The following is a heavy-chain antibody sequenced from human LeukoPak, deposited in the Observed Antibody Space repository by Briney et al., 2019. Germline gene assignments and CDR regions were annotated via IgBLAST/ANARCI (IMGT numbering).Heavy chain of an antibody. CDR3: ARMSYYDSSGDNWFNP. J-gene: IGHJ5*02. CDR1: GYTFTSYD. D-gene: IGHD3-22*01. V-gene: IGHV1-8*02. Sequence: ASVKVSCKASGYTFTSYDINWVRQATGQGLEWMGWMNPNSGNTGYAQKFQGRVTMTRDTSISTAYMELSSLRSEDTAVYYCARMSYYDSSGDNWFNPWGQGTLVTVSS. CDR2: MNPNSGNT.